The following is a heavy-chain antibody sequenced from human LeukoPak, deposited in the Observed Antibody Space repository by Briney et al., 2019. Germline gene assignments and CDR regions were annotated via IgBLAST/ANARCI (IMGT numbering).Heavy chain of an antibody. J-gene: IGHJ5*02. CDR3: ARWLELGGWFDP. V-gene: IGHV4-59*11. CDR2: IYYSGST. D-gene: IGHD1-7*01. Sequence: SETLSLTCTVSGGSISSHYWNWIRQPPGKGLEWIGYIYYSGSTNYNPSLKSRVTISVDTSKNQFSLKLSSVTAADTAVYYCARWLELGGWFDPWGRGTLVTVSS. CDR1: GGSISSHY.